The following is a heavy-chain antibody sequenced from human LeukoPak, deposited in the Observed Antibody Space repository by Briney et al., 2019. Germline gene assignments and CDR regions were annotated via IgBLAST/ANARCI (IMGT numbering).Heavy chain of an antibody. CDR3: VGGGRITDAFDI. D-gene: IGHD2-15*01. CDR1: GFTVSGNY. J-gene: IGHJ3*02. V-gene: IGHV3-53*01. CDR2: IYSGGDT. Sequence: GGSLRLSCAASGFTVSGNYMSWVRQAPGKGLECVAVIYSGGDTYYADSVKGRFTISRDNSKNTLYLQMNSLRAEDTAVYYCVGGGRITDAFDIWGQGTMVTVSS.